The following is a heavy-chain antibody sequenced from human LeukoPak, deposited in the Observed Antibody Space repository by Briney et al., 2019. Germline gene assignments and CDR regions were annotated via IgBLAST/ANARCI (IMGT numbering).Heavy chain of an antibody. V-gene: IGHV4-61*02. CDR2: IYTSGST. Sequence: SQTLSLTCTVSGNSISSGDYYWSWIRQPAGKGLEWIGRIYTSGSTNYNPSLKSRVTMSVDTSKNQFSLKLSSVTAADTAVYYCARDVGNIVVVPAAASPYYYYYMDVWGKGTTVTISS. CDR3: ARDVGNIVVVPAAASPYYYYYMDV. CDR1: GNSISSGDYY. J-gene: IGHJ6*03. D-gene: IGHD2-2*01.